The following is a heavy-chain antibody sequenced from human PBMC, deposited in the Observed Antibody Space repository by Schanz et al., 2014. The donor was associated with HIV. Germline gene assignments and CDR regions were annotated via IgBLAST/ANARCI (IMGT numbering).Heavy chain of an antibody. CDR3: AREMYRSGWDISYGMDV. Sequence: QVQLVQSGAEVKKPGASVKVSCKASGYSFTSYDITWVRQVAGQGPEWMGWMNPHPQSKNRGYAQKFQGRVTITADESTTTTYMQLSSLRSEDTAMYYCAREMYRSGWDISYGMDVWGQGTTVTVSS. CDR2: MNPHPQSKNR. V-gene: IGHV1-8*01. D-gene: IGHD6-19*01. J-gene: IGHJ6*02. CDR1: GYSFTSYD.